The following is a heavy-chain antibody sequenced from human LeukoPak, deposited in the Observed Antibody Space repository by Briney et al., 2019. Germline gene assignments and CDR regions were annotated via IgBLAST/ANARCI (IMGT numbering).Heavy chain of an antibody. CDR2: IYYSGST. CDR1: GGSISSYY. Sequence: MTSETLSLTCTVSGGSISSYYWSWIRQPPGKGLEWIGYIYYSGSTNYNPSLKSRVTISVDTSKNQFSLKLSSVTAADTAVYYCARGVAYSSSSWALCYFDYWGQGTLVTVSS. J-gene: IGHJ4*02. V-gene: IGHV4-59*01. CDR3: ARGVAYSSSSWALCYFDY. D-gene: IGHD6-6*01.